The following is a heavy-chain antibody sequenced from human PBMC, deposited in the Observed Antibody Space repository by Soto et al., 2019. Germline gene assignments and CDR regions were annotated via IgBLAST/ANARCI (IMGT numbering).Heavy chain of an antibody. CDR1: GFTLSSYW. V-gene: IGHV3-7*01. Sequence: EVQLVESGGGLVQPGGSLRLSCAASGFTLSSYWMSWVRQAPGKGLEWVANIKQDGSEKYYVDSVKGRFTISRDNAKNSLDRQMNSLRAEDTAVYYCAREDPRGYSYGSLDYWGQGTLVTVSS. J-gene: IGHJ4*02. D-gene: IGHD5-18*01. CDR2: IKQDGSEK. CDR3: AREDPRGYSYGSLDY.